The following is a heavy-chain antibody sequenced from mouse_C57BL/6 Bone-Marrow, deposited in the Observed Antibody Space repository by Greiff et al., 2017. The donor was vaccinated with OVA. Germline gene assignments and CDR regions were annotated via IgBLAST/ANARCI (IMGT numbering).Heavy chain of an antibody. J-gene: IGHJ3*01. CDR2: IRNKANGYTT. D-gene: IGHD2-4*01. Sequence: EVQGVESGGGLVQPGGSLSLSCAASGFTFTDYYMSWVRQPPGKALEWLGFIRNKANGYTTEYSASVKGRFTISRDNSQSILYLQMNALRAEDSATYYCARLYYDYDGAWFAYWGKGTLVTVSA. V-gene: IGHV7-3*01. CDR3: ARLYYDYDGAWFAY. CDR1: GFTFTDYY.